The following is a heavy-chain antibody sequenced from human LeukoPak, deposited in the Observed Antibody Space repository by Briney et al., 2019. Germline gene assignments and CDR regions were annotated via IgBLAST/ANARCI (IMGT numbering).Heavy chain of an antibody. D-gene: IGHD2-2*02. J-gene: IGHJ5*02. Sequence: SVKVSCKASGGTFGSYAISWVRQAPGQGLEWMGRIIPILGIANYAQKFQGRVTITADKSTSTAYMELSSLRSEDTAVYYCARGGGKDIVVVPAAINWFDPWGQGTLVTVSS. CDR3: ARGGGKDIVVVPAAINWFDP. CDR2: IIPILGIA. V-gene: IGHV1-69*04. CDR1: GGTFGSYA.